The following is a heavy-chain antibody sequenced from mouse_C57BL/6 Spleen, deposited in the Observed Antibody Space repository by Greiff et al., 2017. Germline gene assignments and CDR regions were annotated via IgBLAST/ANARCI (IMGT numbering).Heavy chain of an antibody. CDR2: IYPGDGDT. J-gene: IGHJ4*01. CDR1: GYAFSSSW. V-gene: IGHV1-82*01. CDR3: ARLDGNYGNYYAMDY. Sequence: QVQLKESGPELVKPGASVKISCKASGYAFSSSWMNWVKQRPGKGLEWIGRIYPGDGDTNYNGKFKGKATLTADKSSSTAYMQLSSLTSEDSAVYFCARLDGNYGNYYAMDYWGQGTSVTVSS. D-gene: IGHD2-1*01.